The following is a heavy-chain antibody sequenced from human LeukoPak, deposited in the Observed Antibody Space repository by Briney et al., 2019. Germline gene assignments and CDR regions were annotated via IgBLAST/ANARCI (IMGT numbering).Heavy chain of an antibody. CDR1: GFTFSSYS. Sequence: GGSLRLSCAASGFTFSSYSMNWVRQAPGKGLEWVSSISSSSYIYYADSVKGRFTISRDNAKNSLYLQMNSLRAEDTAVHYCARVPKWYYYMDVWGKGTTVTVSS. CDR3: ARVPKWYYYMDV. V-gene: IGHV3-21*01. J-gene: IGHJ6*03. CDR2: ISSSSYI. D-gene: IGHD2-8*01.